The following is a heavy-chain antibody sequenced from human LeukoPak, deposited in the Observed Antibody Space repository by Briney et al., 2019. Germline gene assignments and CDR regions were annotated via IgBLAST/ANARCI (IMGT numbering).Heavy chain of an antibody. CDR1: GFTFSNAW. CDR2: IKSNTDGGTT. J-gene: IGHJ4*02. CDR3: TTASRGGYNHKSFDY. V-gene: IGHV3-15*01. Sequence: GGSLRLSCAASGFTFSNAWMSWVRQAPGKGLEWVGRIKSNTDGGTTDYAAPVKGGFTISRDDSKNTLYLQMNSLKIEDTAVYYCTTASRGGYNHKSFDYWGQGTLVTVSS. D-gene: IGHD5-24*01.